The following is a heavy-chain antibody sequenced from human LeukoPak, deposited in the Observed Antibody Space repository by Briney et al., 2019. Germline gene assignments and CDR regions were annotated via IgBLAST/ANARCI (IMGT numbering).Heavy chain of an antibody. CDR2: INKDGSEK. J-gene: IGHJ1*01. Sequence: GGSLRLSCTASGFTFNNYWMSWVRQTPGKGLGWVANINKDGSEKYYLDSVRGRFTISRDNAKNSLSLQMNSLRGEDTAVYYCARELVVGPAEYFQNWGQGTLVTVSS. CDR3: ARELVVGPAEYFQN. D-gene: IGHD2-8*02. V-gene: IGHV3-7*01. CDR1: GFTFNNYW.